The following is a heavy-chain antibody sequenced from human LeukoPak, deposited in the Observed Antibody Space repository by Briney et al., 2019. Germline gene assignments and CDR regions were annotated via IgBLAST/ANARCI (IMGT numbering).Heavy chain of an antibody. CDR1: GGSFGGYF. J-gene: IGHJ4*02. V-gene: IGHV4-34*01. CDR3: ARASAYSTSSGVSY. CDR2: IHESGST. Sequence: SETLSLTCAVYGGSFGGYFWSWIRQPPGKGLEWIGQIHESGSTNYNPSLKSRVTMSIDTSKKQFSLKVRSMTAADTAVYFCARASAYSTSSGVSYWGQGALVTVSS. D-gene: IGHD4-11*01.